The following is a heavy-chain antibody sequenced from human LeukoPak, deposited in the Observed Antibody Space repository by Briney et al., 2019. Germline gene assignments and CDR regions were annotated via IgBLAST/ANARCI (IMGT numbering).Heavy chain of an antibody. CDR3: ARAIQQWLYFDI. D-gene: IGHD6-19*01. Sequence: PSETLSLTCAVSGGSISSSSYYWGWIRQPPGKGLEWIGSIYYSGSTYYNPSLKSRVTISVDTSKNQFSLKLSSVTAADTAVYYCARAIQQWLYFDIWGQGTMVTVSS. CDR2: IYYSGST. J-gene: IGHJ3*02. V-gene: IGHV4-39*07. CDR1: GGSISSSSYY.